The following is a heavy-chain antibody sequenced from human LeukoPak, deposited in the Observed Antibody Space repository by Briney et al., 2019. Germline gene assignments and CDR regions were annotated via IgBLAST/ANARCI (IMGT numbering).Heavy chain of an antibody. J-gene: IGHJ4*02. V-gene: IGHV1-2*02. CDR2: INPDSGVT. CDR1: GYTFTSYG. CDR3: ARSRNNHFDY. D-gene: IGHD1-14*01. Sequence: ASVKVSCKASGYTFTSYGISWVRQAPGQGLEWMGWINPDSGVTHYAQSFQGRVTMTRDTSISTAYMELSRLRSDDTAVYYCARSRNNHFDYWGQGTLVTVSS.